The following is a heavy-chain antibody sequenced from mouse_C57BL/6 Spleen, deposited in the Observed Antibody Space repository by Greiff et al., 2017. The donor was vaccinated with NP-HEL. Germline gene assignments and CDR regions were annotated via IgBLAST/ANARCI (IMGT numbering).Heavy chain of an antibody. J-gene: IGHJ1*03. CDR2: IYPRSGNT. Sequence: QVQLKESGAELARPGASVKLSCKASGYTFTSYGISWVKQRTGQGLEWIGEIYPRSGNTYYNEKFKGKATLTADKSSSTAYMELRGLTSEDSAVYFFARRTYYSNYGYFDVWGTGTTVTVSS. CDR3: ARRTYYSNYGYFDV. CDR1: GYTFTSYG. D-gene: IGHD2-5*01. V-gene: IGHV1-81*01.